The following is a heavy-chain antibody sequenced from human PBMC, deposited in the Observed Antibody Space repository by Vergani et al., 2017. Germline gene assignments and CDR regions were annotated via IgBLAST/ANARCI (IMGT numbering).Heavy chain of an antibody. D-gene: IGHD3-10*01. CDR2: IYSGGST. J-gene: IGHJ2*01. CDR3: ARVLRYYGSGSYHRYFDL. CDR1: GFTVSSNY. Sequence: EVQLVESGGGLIQPGGSLRLSCAASGFTVSSNYMSWVRQAPGKGLEWVSVIYSGGSTYYADSVKGRVTISRDNSKNTLYLQMNSLRAEDTAVYYCARVLRYYGSGSYHRYFDLWGRGTLVTVSS. V-gene: IGHV3-53*01.